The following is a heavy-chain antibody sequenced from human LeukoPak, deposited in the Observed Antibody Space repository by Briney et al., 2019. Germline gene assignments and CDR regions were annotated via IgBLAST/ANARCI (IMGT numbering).Heavy chain of an antibody. J-gene: IGHJ4*02. CDR1: GFTFSSYA. V-gene: IGHV3-30*01. Sequence: GGSLRLSCAASGFTFSSYAMHWVRQAPGEGLEWVAVISYDGSNKYYADSVKGRFTISRDNSKNTLYLQMNSLRAEDTAVYYCARNDYYDSSGTIDYWGQGTLVTVSS. D-gene: IGHD3-22*01. CDR2: ISYDGSNK. CDR3: ARNDYYDSSGTIDY.